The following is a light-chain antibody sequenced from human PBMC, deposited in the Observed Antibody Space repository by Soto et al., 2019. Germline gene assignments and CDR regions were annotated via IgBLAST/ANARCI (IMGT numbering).Light chain of an antibody. V-gene: IGKV3-11*01. CDR3: QQRSNWPWT. CDR1: QSVSSY. CDR2: GAT. Sequence: EIVLTQSPATLSLSPGERATLSCRASQSVSSYLAWYQQKPGQAPRLLIYGATNRATGISARFSGSDSGTDFTLTISSLEPEDFVVYCCQQRSNWPWTFGQGTKVEIK. J-gene: IGKJ1*01.